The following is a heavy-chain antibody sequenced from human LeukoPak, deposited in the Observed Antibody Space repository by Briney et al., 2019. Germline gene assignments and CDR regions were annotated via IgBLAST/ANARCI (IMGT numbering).Heavy chain of an antibody. CDR1: GGSISAYH. Sequence: SETLSLTCTVSGGSISAYHWSWIRQPPGKGLEWIGYVFYSGSTNYNPSLKTRVTISIDTSKNQFSLKLSSVTAADTAVYFCARSGYGYVINYLDYWGPGTLVTVSS. J-gene: IGHJ4*02. V-gene: IGHV4-59*08. CDR3: ARSGYGYVINYLDY. CDR2: VFYSGST. D-gene: IGHD5-12*01.